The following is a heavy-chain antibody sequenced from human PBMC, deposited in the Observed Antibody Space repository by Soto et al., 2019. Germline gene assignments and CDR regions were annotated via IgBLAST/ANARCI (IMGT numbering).Heavy chain of an antibody. J-gene: IGHJ4*01. V-gene: IGHV4-38-2*01. CDR3: ARVLGGSFYYFDS. CDR1: GYSISSGYY. CDR2: IHYLGST. D-gene: IGHD1-26*01. Sequence: SETQSLTCAVSGYSISSGYYWGWIRQPPGKGLEWIASIHYLGSTYQNPSLKRRVNISVDTSKNQFSLKFSSVTAADTAVYYCARVLGGSFYYFDSWGHGTLVTVSS.